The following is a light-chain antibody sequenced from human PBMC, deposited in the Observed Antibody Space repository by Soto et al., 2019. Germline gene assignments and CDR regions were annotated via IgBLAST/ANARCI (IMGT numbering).Light chain of an antibody. V-gene: IGLV2-14*01. CDR3: ISYTTSNSRQIV. CDR1: SSDVGGYNY. CDR2: DVS. Sequence: QSVLTQPASVSGSPGQSITISCTGTSSDVGGYNYVSWYQQHPGKAPKFMIYDVSNRPSGVSNRLSGSKSGNTASLTISGLQAEDWADYYCISYTTSNSRQIVLGTGTKLTVL. J-gene: IGLJ1*01.